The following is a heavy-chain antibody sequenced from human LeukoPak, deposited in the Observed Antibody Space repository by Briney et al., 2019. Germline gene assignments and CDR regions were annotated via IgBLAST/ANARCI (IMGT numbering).Heavy chain of an antibody. Sequence: GASVKISCKTPGYTFTRYYIHWVRQAPGQELEWIGWINPNTGGTDYTHKFQGRVTMTRDTSISTVYIELSRLTSDDTALYYCARGVASAGAKYFDQRGQGTLVTDSS. CDR2: INPNTGGT. V-gene: IGHV1-2*02. CDR1: GYTFTRYY. D-gene: IGHD6-13*01. J-gene: IGHJ4*02. CDR3: ARGVASAGAKYFDQ.